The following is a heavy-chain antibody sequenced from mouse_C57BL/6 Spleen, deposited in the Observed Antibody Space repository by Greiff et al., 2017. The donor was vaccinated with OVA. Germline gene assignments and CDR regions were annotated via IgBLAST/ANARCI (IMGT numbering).Heavy chain of an antibody. D-gene: IGHD2-3*01. CDR3: ARPYDGYPLYYAMDY. CDR1: GYTFTSYW. V-gene: IGHV1-52*01. J-gene: IGHJ4*01. CDR2: IDPSDSET. Sequence: QVQLQQPGAELVRPGSSVKLSCKASGYTFTSYWMHWVKQRPIQGLEWIGNIDPSDSETHYNQKFKDKATLTVDKSSSTAYMQLSSLTSEDSAVYYCARPYDGYPLYYAMDYWGQGTSVTVSS.